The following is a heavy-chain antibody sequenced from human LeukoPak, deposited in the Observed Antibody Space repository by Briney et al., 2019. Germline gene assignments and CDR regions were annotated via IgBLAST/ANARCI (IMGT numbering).Heavy chain of an antibody. CDR1: GFTVSSNY. J-gene: IGHJ4*02. V-gene: IGHV3-53*01. Sequence: GGSLRLSCAASGFTVSSNYMSWVRQAPGRGLEWVSVIYSAGSTYYADSVKGRFTISRDNSKNTLYLQMNSLRAEDTAVYYCARHHIQPPHYFDYWGQGTLVPVSS. CDR3: ARHHIQPPHYFDY. CDR2: IYSAGST.